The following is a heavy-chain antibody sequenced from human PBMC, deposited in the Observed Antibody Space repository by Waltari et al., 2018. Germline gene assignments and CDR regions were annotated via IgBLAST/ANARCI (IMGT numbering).Heavy chain of an antibody. J-gene: IGHJ5*02. CDR2: FDPEDGET. CDR1: GYPLAESS. CDR3: ATVASSGYNWFDP. D-gene: IGHD6-13*01. V-gene: IGHV1-24*01. Sequence: QVHLVQPGPEVKKPGASVKSSCKVSGYPLAESSMHLVRQAPGTGLEWMGGFDPEDGETIYAQKFQGRVTMTEDTSTDTAYMELSSLRSEDTAVYYCATVASSGYNWFDPWGQGTLVTVSS.